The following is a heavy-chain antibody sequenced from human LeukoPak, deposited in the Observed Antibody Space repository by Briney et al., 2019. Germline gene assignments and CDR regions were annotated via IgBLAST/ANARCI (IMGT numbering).Heavy chain of an antibody. CDR3: ARGHSSSWYEH. Sequence: ASVKVSCKASGYTFTSYDINWVRQATGQGLEWMGWMNPNSGNTGCAQKFRGRVTMTRNTSISTAYMELSSLRSEDTAAYYCARGHSSSWYEHWGQGTLVTVSS. V-gene: IGHV1-8*01. J-gene: IGHJ1*01. CDR2: MNPNSGNT. CDR1: GYTFTSYD. D-gene: IGHD6-13*01.